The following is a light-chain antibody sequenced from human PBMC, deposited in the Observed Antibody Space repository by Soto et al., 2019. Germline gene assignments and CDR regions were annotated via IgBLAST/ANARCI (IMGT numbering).Light chain of an antibody. CDR1: QDIKTF. CDR3: QQYDSVPPT. CDR2: GAS. Sequence: DIQMTQSPSSLSVSVGDRVTITCQANQDIKTFLHWYQQKPGKAPKVLIYGASYLEPGVPSRFSGTGSGTDFTFTISSLQPEDIATYYCQQYDSVPPTFGGGTKVDIK. J-gene: IGKJ4*01. V-gene: IGKV1-33*01.